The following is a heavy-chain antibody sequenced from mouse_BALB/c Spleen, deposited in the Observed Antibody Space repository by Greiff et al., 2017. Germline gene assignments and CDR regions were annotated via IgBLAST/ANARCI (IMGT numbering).Heavy chain of an antibody. V-gene: IGHV3-8*02. CDR3: ARFYYGSSYGYAMDY. J-gene: IGHJ4*01. CDR2: ISYSGST. Sequence: EVKLMESGPSLVKPSQTLSLTCSVTGDSITSGYWNWIRKFPGNKLEYMGYISYSGSTYYNPSLKSRISITRDTSKNQYYLQLNSVTTEDTATYYCARFYYGSSYGYAMDYWGQGTSVTVSS. D-gene: IGHD1-1*01. CDR1: GDSITSGY.